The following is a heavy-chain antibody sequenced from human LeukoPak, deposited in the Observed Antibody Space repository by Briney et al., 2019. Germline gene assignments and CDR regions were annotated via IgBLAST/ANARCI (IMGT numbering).Heavy chain of an antibody. V-gene: IGHV4-38-2*01. D-gene: IGHD6-13*01. CDR3: ARQGVAQQLIYYFDY. Sequence: KPSQTMSLTCAVSGYSISSGYYWGWIRQPPGKGLEWIGSIYHSGSTYYNPSLKSRVTISVDTSKNQFSLKLSSVTAADTAVYYCARQGVAQQLIYYFDYWGQGSLVTVSS. CDR2: IYHSGST. J-gene: IGHJ4*02. CDR1: GYSISSGYY.